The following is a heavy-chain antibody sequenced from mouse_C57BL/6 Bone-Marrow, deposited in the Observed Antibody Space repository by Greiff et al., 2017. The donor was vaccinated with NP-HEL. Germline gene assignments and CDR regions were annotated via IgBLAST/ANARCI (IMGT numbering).Heavy chain of an antibody. Sequence: QVQLQQPGAELVKPGASVKLSCKASGYTFTSYWMHWVKQRPGQGLEWIGMIHPNSGSTNYNEKFKRKATLTVDKSSSTAYMQLSSLTSEDSAVYYCARTTVVAYYARDYWGQGTSVTVSS. CDR2: IHPNSGST. CDR3: ARTTVVAYYARDY. CDR1: GYTFTSYW. J-gene: IGHJ4*01. D-gene: IGHD1-1*01. V-gene: IGHV1-64*01.